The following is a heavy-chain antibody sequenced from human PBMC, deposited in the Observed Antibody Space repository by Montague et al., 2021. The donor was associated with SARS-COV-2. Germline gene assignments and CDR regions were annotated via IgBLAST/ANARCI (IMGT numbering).Heavy chain of an antibody. D-gene: IGHD3-22*01. CDR3: ARLGRYASSGYYLGDAFDI. CDR1: GGSISSYY. Sequence: SETLSLTCTVSGGSISSYYWSWIRQPPGKGLEWIGYIYYSGSTNYNPSLKSRVTISVDTSKNQFSLKLSSVTAADTAVYYCARLGRYASSGYYLGDAFDIWGQGTMVTVSS. V-gene: IGHV4-59*08. CDR2: IYYSGST. J-gene: IGHJ3*02.